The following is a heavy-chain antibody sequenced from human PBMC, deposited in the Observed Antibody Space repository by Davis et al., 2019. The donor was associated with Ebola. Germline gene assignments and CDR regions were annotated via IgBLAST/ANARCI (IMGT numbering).Heavy chain of an antibody. D-gene: IGHD2-21*01. CDR1: GFTFSSYG. V-gene: IGHV3-30*19. J-gene: IGHJ6*02. CDR3: AKEGVVIAVSPSYGMDV. CDR2: ISFDGTKT. Sequence: PGGSLRLSCEASGFTFSSYGMHWVRQAPGKGLEWVAIISFDGTKTYYADSVQGRFTISRDNSKNTLYLQINSLKSEDTAVYYCAKEGVVIAVSPSYGMDVWGQGTTVTVSS.